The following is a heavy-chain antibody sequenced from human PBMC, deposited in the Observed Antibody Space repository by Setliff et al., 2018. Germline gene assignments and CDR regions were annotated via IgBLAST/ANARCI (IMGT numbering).Heavy chain of an antibody. CDR3: VRALAYYYMDV. CDR2: MNSDGNSI. J-gene: IGHJ6*03. Sequence: GGSLRLSCAASGFTFSNSWMHWVRQAPGEGLVCVSRMNSDGNSIFYADSVKGRFTISRDNAKNTLYLQMNSLRAEDTAIYYCVRALAYYYMDVWGKGTTVTVSS. V-gene: IGHV3-74*01. CDR1: GFTFSNSW.